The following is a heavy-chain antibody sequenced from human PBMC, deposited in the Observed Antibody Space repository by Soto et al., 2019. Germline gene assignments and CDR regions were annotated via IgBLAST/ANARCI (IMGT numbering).Heavy chain of an antibody. V-gene: IGHV5-10-1*01. CDR3: ARQGYYGSGFNYYYYGMDV. CDR2: IDPSDSYT. D-gene: IGHD3-10*01. Sequence: VRQMPGKGLEWMGRIDPSDSYTNYSPSFQGHVTISADKSISTAYLQWSSLKASDTAMYYCARQGYYGSGFNYYYYGMDVWGQGTTVTVSS. J-gene: IGHJ6*02.